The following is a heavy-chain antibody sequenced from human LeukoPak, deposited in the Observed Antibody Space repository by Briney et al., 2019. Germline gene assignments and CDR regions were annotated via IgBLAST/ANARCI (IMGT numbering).Heavy chain of an antibody. Sequence: PGRSLRLSCAASGFTFSSYAMHWVHQAPGKGLEWVAVISYDGSNKYYADSVKGRFTISRDNSKNTLYLQMNSLRAEDTAVYYCASGGGGIAAAPFDYWGQGTLVTVSS. CDR3: ASGGGGIAAAPFDY. J-gene: IGHJ4*02. V-gene: IGHV3-30*04. CDR2: ISYDGSNK. D-gene: IGHD6-13*01. CDR1: GFTFSSYA.